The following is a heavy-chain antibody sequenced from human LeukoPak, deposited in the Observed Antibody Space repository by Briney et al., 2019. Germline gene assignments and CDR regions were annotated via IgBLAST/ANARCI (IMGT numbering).Heavy chain of an antibody. V-gene: IGHV4-30-2*01. Sequence: ASETLSLTCTVSGGSISSGGYYWNWIRQPPGKGLEWIGYIYHSGSTYYNPSLKSRVTISVDRSKSQFSLKLSPVTAADTAVYYCARGSGSYAFDIWGQGTMVTVSS. CDR1: GGSISSGGYY. J-gene: IGHJ3*02. CDR2: IYHSGST. D-gene: IGHD3-10*01. CDR3: ARGSGSYAFDI.